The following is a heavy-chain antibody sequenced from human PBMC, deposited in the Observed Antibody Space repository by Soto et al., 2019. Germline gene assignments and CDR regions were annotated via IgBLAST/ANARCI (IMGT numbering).Heavy chain of an antibody. CDR1: GYTFTSYG. D-gene: IGHD3-22*01. V-gene: IGHV1-18*01. Sequence: ASVKVSCKASGYTFTSYGISWVRQAPGQGLEWMGWISAYNGNTNYAQKLQGRVTMTTDTSTSTAYMELRSLRSDDTAVYYCARTPSRYDSSGYPDYWGQGTLVTVSS. CDR2: ISAYNGNT. CDR3: ARTPSRYDSSGYPDY. J-gene: IGHJ4*02.